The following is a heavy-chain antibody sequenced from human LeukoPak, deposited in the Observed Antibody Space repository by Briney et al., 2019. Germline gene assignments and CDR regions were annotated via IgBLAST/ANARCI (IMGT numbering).Heavy chain of an antibody. Sequence: PGGSLRLSCAASGFTFSGSAMHWVRQASGKGLEWVGRIRSKANSYATAYAASVKGRFTISRDDSKNTAYLQMSSLKTEDTAVYYCTREYCSSTSCYNYWGQGTLVTVSS. V-gene: IGHV3-73*01. CDR3: TREYCSSTSCYNY. CDR2: IRSKANSYAT. J-gene: IGHJ4*02. D-gene: IGHD2-2*02. CDR1: GFTFSGSA.